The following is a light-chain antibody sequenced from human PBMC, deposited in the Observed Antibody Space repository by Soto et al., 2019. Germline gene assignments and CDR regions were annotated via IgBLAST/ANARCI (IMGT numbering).Light chain of an antibody. CDR2: DVS. Sequence: EMVLTQSPATLSLSPGERATLSCRASQSVSGYLAWYQQKPGQAPRLLIYDVSSRATGIPARFSGSGSGTDFTLTISGLEPEDVAVYYCQQRSLGTFGPGTKVDIK. CDR3: QQRSLGT. V-gene: IGKV3-11*01. J-gene: IGKJ3*01. CDR1: QSVSGY.